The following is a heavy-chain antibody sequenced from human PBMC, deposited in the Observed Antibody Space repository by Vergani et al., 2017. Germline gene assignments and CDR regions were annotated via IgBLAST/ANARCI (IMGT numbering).Heavy chain of an antibody. V-gene: IGHV3-23*01. Sequence: EVLLLESGGGLVQPGGSLRFSCAASRFTFSSYAMSWVRQAPGKGLEWVSAISGSGGSTYYADSVKGRFTISRDNSKSTLFLQMNGLTSEDTAIYYCAQCANSVPRLPVYWGQGALVAVSS. J-gene: IGHJ4*02. CDR3: AQCANSVPRLPVY. D-gene: IGHD5/OR15-5a*01. CDR2: ISGSGGST. CDR1: RFTFSSYA.